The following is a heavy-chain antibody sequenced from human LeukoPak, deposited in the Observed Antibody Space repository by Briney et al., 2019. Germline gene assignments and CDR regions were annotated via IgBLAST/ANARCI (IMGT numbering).Heavy chain of an antibody. Sequence: GGSLRLSCAASGFTFSSYEMDWVRQAPGKGLEWVSYIISSGSTIYYADSVKGRFTISRDNAKNSLYLQMSSLRAEDTGVYYCAREGWNDDLDYWGQGTLVTVSS. CDR1: GFTFSSYE. CDR3: AREGWNDDLDY. J-gene: IGHJ4*02. V-gene: IGHV3-48*03. D-gene: IGHD1-1*01. CDR2: IISSGSTI.